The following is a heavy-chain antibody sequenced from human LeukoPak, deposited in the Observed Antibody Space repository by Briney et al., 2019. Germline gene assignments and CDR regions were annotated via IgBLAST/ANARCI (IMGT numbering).Heavy chain of an antibody. V-gene: IGHV1-24*01. CDR1: GYTLTELA. CDR3: ATGRIRITMIVVVNPLDY. Sequence: ASVKVSCKVSGYTLTELAMHWVRQAPGKGLEWMGGFDPEDGETIYAQKFQGRVTMTEDTSTDTAYMELSSLRSEDTAVYYCATGRIRITMIVVVNPLDYWGQGTLVTVSS. J-gene: IGHJ4*02. D-gene: IGHD3-22*01. CDR2: FDPEDGET.